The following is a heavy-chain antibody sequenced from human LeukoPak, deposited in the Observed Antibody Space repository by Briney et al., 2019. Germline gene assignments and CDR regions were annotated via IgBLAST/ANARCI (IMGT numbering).Heavy chain of an antibody. Sequence: SETLSLTCTVSGGSISSGDCYWSWIRQPPGKGLEWIGYISYSGSTYYNPSLKSRVAISVDTSKNQFSLKLSSVTAADTAVYYCARVYDSSAYCGYYFDYWGQGTLVTVSS. CDR1: GGSISSGDCY. J-gene: IGHJ4*02. CDR2: ISYSGST. CDR3: ARVYDSSAYCGYYFDY. D-gene: IGHD3-22*01. V-gene: IGHV4-30-4*01.